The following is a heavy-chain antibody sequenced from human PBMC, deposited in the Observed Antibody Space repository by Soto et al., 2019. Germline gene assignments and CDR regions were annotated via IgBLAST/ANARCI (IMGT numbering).Heavy chain of an antibody. CDR1: GFTVSSNY. J-gene: IGHJ4*02. CDR3: ASSDSYYFDY. D-gene: IGHD2-21*02. CDR2: IYVGSGGT. Sequence: PXGSLRLSCAVAGFTVSSNYMSWVRQAPGKGLEWVSVIYVGSGGTYYADSVKGRFTISRDNSKNTLYLQMNSLRAEDTAVYYCASSDSYYFDYWGQGTLVTVSS. V-gene: IGHV3-53*01.